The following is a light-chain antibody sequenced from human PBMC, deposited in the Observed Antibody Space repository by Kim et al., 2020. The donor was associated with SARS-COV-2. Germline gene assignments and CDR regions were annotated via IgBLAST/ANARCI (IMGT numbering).Light chain of an antibody. CDR3: QAWDSSTALV. Sequence: VSPGQTASITCSGDKLGDKYACWYQQKPGQSPVLVIYQDSKRPSGIPERFSGSNSGNTATPTISGTQAMDEADYYCQAWDSSTALVFGGGTQLTVL. V-gene: IGLV3-1*01. J-gene: IGLJ2*01. CDR2: QDS. CDR1: KLGDKY.